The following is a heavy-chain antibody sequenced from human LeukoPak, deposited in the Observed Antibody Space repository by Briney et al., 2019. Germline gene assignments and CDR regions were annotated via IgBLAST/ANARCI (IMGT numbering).Heavy chain of an antibody. J-gene: IGHJ5*02. CDR2: ISGSGGST. CDR3: AKGSSPDYYGSGRFDP. CDR1: GFTFSNYA. V-gene: IGHV3-23*01. D-gene: IGHD3-10*01. Sequence: GGSLRLSCAVSGFTFSNYAISWVRQAPGKGLEWVSSISGSGGSTYYADSVKGRFTISRDGSKNTLYLQMNSLRAEDTAVYFCAKGSSPDYYGSGRFDPWGQGTLVTVSS.